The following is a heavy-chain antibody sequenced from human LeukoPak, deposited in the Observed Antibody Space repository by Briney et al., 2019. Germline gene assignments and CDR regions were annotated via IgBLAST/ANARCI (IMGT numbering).Heavy chain of an antibody. Sequence: ASVKVSCKASGYTFTSYYMHWVRQAPGQGLEWMGIINPSGGSTSYAQKFQGRVTMTRDTSISTAYMELSRLRSDDTAVYYCARGPRTNYGSRNNWFDPWGQGTLVTVSS. D-gene: IGHD3-10*01. CDR1: GYTFTSYY. J-gene: IGHJ5*02. CDR3: ARGPRTNYGSRNNWFDP. V-gene: IGHV1-46*01. CDR2: INPSGGST.